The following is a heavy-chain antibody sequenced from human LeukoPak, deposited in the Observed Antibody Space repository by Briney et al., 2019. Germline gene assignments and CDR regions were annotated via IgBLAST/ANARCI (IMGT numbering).Heavy chain of an antibody. Sequence: GGSLRLSCAASGFTFSSYAMSWVRQAPGKGLEWVSAISGSGGSTYYADSVKGRFTISRDNSKNTLYLQMNSLRAEDTAVYYCAKVNYYDSSGLAGDAFDIWGQGTMVTVSS. CDR1: GFTFSSYA. J-gene: IGHJ3*02. V-gene: IGHV3-23*01. CDR3: AKVNYYDSSGLAGDAFDI. D-gene: IGHD3-22*01. CDR2: ISGSGGST.